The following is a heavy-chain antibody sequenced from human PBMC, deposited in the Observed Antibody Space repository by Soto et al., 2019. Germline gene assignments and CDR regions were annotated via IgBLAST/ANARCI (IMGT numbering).Heavy chain of an antibody. CDR3: ARSVEWLAGFDY. Sequence: ASVKVSCKASGYTFTSYDINWVRQATGQGLEWMGWMNPNSGNTGYAQKFQGRVTMTRNTSISTAYMELSSLRSEDTAVYYCARSVEWLAGFDYWGQGNLVTVSS. CDR1: GYTFTSYD. CDR2: MNPNSGNT. J-gene: IGHJ4*02. V-gene: IGHV1-8*01. D-gene: IGHD6-19*01.